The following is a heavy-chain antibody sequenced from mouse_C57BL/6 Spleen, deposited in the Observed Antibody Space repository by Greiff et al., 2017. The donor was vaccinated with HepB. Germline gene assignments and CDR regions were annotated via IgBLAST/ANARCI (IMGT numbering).Heavy chain of an antibody. CDR2: INPSNGRT. V-gene: IGHV1S81*02. CDR3: ARVITRDY. J-gene: IGHJ2*01. D-gene: IGHD6-1*01. Sequence: VQLQQSGAELVKPGASVKLSCKASGYTFTSYWMHWVKQRPGQGLEWIGEINPSNGRTNYNEKFKSKATLTVDKSSSTAYMQLSSPTSEDSAVYYGARVITRDYWCQGTTLTVSS. CDR1: GYTFTSYW.